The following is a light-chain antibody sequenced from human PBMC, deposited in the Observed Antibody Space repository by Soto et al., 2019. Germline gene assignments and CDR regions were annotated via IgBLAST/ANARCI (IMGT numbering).Light chain of an antibody. CDR3: QVWDISSDQYL. J-gene: IGLJ1*01. CDR2: DDG. V-gene: IGLV3-21*02. CDR1: NIESKS. Sequence: SYELPQPPSVSVAPGQTARITCGGNNIESKSVHWYQQRPGQAPVLVLYDDGNRPSGIPERLSGSNSGSTATLTISSVEASDEADYFCQVWDISSDQYLFGPGTKVTV.